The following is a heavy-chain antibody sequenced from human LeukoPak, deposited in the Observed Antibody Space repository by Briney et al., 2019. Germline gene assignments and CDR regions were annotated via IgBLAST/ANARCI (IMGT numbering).Heavy chain of an antibody. Sequence: GRSLRLSCAASGFTFSSYGMHWVRQAPGKGLEWVAVISYDGSNKYYADSVKGRFTISRDNSKNTLYLQMNSLRAEDTAVYYCAKANIPPYYYGSGSSPTNDYWGQGTLVTVSS. CDR3: AKANIPPYYYGSGSSPTNDY. D-gene: IGHD3-10*01. CDR2: ISYDGSNK. CDR1: GFTFSSYG. J-gene: IGHJ4*02. V-gene: IGHV3-30*18.